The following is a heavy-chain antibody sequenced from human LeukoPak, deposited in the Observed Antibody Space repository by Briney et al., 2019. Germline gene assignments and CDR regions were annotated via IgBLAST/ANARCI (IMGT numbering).Heavy chain of an antibody. D-gene: IGHD6-19*01. Sequence: ASVKVSCKASGYTFTSYDINWVRQATGQGLEWMGWMNPNSGNTGYAQKFQGRVTMTRNTSISTAYMELSSLRSEDTAVYYCARGISSGWDADYYYYGMDVWGQGTTVTVSS. J-gene: IGHJ6*02. V-gene: IGHV1-8*01. CDR2: MNPNSGNT. CDR1: GYTFTSYD. CDR3: ARGISSGWDADYYYYGMDV.